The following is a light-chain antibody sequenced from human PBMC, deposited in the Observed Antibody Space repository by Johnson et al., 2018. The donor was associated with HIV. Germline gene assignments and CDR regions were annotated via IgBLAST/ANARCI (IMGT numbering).Light chain of an antibody. J-gene: IGLJ1*01. Sequence: QSVLTQPPSVSAAPGQKVTISCSGSSSNIGNNYVSWYQQLPGTAPKLLIYDNNKRPSGIPDRFSGSKSGTSATLAIPRLQTGDEADYYCGTWDISLSAGGVFGPGTKVTVL. V-gene: IGLV1-51*01. CDR1: SSNIGNNY. CDR2: DNN. CDR3: GTWDISLSAGGV.